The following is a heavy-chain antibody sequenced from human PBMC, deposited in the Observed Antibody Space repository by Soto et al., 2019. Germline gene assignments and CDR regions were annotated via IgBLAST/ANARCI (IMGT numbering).Heavy chain of an antibody. V-gene: IGHV3-23*01. CDR2: ISGSGGST. J-gene: IGHJ5*02. CDR3: AKYDGTMVRGVTGFDX. D-gene: IGHD3-10*01. Sequence: GGSLRLSFAASGFTFSSYAMSWVRQAPGKGLEWVSAISGSGGSTYYAYSVKGRFTISRDNSKNTLYLQMNSLRAEDTAVYYCAKYDGTMVRGVTGFDXWGQGTLFTVSX. CDR1: GFTFSSYA.